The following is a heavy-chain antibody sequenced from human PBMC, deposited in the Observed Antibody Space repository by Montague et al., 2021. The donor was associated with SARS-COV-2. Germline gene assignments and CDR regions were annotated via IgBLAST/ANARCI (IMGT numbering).Heavy chain of an antibody. Sequence: SETPSLTCSVSGGSISSYYWSWIRQSPGKGLEWIGYIFHSGITDYNPSLKSRVTISVDMSKNQFSLQLNSVTAADSAVYYCARTEYNWNDWFDPWGQGSQVTVSS. CDR3: ARTEYNWNDWFDP. D-gene: IGHD1-20*01. CDR1: GGSISSYY. J-gene: IGHJ5*02. V-gene: IGHV4-59*13. CDR2: IFHSGIT.